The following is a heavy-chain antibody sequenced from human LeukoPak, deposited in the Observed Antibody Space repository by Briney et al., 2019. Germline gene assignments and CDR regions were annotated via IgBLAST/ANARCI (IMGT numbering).Heavy chain of an antibody. D-gene: IGHD3-9*01. CDR2: IQYNGNNK. V-gene: IGHV3-30*02. CDR1: GFTFSTNG. J-gene: IGHJ6*03. CDR3: AKEYYDILTGPDYYYYMDV. Sequence: GGSLRLSCAASGFTFSTNGMHWVRQAPGKGLEWVAFIQYNGNNKYYADSVKGRFTISRDNSRNTLYLQMNSLRAEDTAVYYCAKEYYDILTGPDYYYYMDVWGKGTTVTVSS.